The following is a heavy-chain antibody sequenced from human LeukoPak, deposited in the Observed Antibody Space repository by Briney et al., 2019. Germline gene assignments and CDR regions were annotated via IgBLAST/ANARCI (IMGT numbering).Heavy chain of an antibody. J-gene: IGHJ5*02. CDR1: VHTFTGYY. D-gene: IGHD4-17*01. V-gene: IGHV1-2*02. Sequence: ASVKVSCKASVHTFTGYYMHWVRQAPGQGLEWMGWINPNSGGTNYAQKFQGRVTMTRDTSISTAYMELSMLRADDTAVYYCASVFRTHYDYGDGGDWFDPWGQGTLVTVSS. CDR2: INPNSGGT. CDR3: ASVFRTHYDYGDGGDWFDP.